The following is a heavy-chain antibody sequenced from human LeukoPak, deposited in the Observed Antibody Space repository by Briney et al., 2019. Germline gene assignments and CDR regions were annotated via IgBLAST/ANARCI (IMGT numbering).Heavy chain of an antibody. D-gene: IGHD3-3*01. CDR1: GGSISSYC. V-gene: IGHV4-59*01. CDR2: IYYSGST. J-gene: IGHJ4*02. Sequence: SGTLSLTCTVSGGSISSYCWSWIRQPPGKGLEWIGYIYYSGSTNYNPSLKSRVTISVDTSKNQFSLKLSSVTAADTAVYYCARGAPLEWLLSTFDYWGQGTLVTVSS. CDR3: ARGAPLEWLLSTFDY.